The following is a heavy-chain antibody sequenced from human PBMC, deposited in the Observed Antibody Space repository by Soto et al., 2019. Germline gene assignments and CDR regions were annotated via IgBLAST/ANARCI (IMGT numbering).Heavy chain of an antibody. CDR1: GGSISSYY. V-gene: IGHV4-59*08. J-gene: IGHJ4*02. CDR3: ARHGYGSGWYLSVDY. CDR2: IYYSGST. Sequence: QVQLQESGPGLVKPSETLSLTCTVSGGSISSYYWSWIRQPPGKGLEWIGYIYYSGSTNYNPSLKSRVTISVDTSKNQFSLKLSSVTAADTAVYYCARHGYGSGWYLSVDYWGQGTLVTVSS. D-gene: IGHD6-19*01.